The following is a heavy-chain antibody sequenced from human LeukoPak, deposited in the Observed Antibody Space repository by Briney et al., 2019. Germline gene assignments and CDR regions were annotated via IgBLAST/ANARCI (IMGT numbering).Heavy chain of an antibody. CDR1: GGTFSSYA. D-gene: IGHD6-13*01. Sequence: EASVKVSCKASGGTFSSYAISWVRQAPGQGLEWMGGIIPIFGTANYAQKFQGRVTITADKSTSTAYMELSSLRSEDTAVYYCAMGEAGYSSSWYYFDYWGQGTLVTVSS. CDR2: IIPIFGTA. CDR3: AMGEAGYSSSWYYFDY. J-gene: IGHJ4*02. V-gene: IGHV1-69*06.